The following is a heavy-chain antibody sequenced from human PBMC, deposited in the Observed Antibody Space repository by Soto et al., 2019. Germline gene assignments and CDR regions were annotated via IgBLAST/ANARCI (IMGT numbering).Heavy chain of an antibody. J-gene: IGHJ3*02. CDR3: AKDLLQADAFDI. D-gene: IGHD2-21*01. CDR2: ISYDGSNK. CDR1: GFTFSSYG. V-gene: IGHV3-30*18. Sequence: GGSLRLSCAASGFTFSSYGMHWVRQAPGKGLEWVAVISYDGSNKYYADSVKGRFTISRDNSKNTLYLQMNSLRAEDTAVYYCAKDLLQADAFDIWGQGTMVTVSS.